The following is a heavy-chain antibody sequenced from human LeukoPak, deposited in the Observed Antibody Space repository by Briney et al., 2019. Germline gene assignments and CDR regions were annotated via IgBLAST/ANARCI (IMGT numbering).Heavy chain of an antibody. CDR2: INHSGST. CDR3: ARGNYDYFDY. CDR1: GGSFSGYH. Sequence: PSETLSLTCAVYGGSFSGYHWSWIRQPPGKGLEWIGEINHSGSTSYTPSLKSRVTISVDTSKNQFSLKLSSVTAADTAVYYCARGNYDYFDYWGQGTLVTVSS. D-gene: IGHD1-7*01. V-gene: IGHV4-34*01. J-gene: IGHJ4*02.